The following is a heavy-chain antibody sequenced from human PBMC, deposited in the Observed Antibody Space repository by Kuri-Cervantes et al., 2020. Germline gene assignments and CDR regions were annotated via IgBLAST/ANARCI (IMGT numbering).Heavy chain of an antibody. Sequence: SQTLSLTCAVYGGSFSGYYWSWIRQPPGKGLEWIGYFYYSGSTSYNPSLTSRVSISADTSKNQVSLKLSSVTAADTAVYFCARVGDRWYYYMDVWGQGTTVTVSS. V-gene: IGHV4-34*11. CDR2: FYYSGST. CDR3: ARVGDRWYYYMDV. J-gene: IGHJ6*03. CDR1: GGSFSGYY. D-gene: IGHD2-15*01.